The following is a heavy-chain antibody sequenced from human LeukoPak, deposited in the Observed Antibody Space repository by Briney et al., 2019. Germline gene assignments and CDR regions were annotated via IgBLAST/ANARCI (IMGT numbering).Heavy chain of an antibody. J-gene: IGHJ4*02. CDR2: INPNSGGT. CDR3: ARNSWELPDY. Sequence: ASVKVSCKASGYTFTGYYMHWVRPAPGQGLEWMGRINPNSGGTNYAQNFQGRVTMTRGTSISPAHLELSRLRSDDTAVCFCARNSWELPDYWGQGTLVTVSS. D-gene: IGHD1-26*01. V-gene: IGHV1-2*06. CDR1: GYTFTGYY.